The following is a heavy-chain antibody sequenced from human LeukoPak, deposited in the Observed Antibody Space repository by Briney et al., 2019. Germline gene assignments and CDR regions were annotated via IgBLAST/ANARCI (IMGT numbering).Heavy chain of an antibody. CDR1: GGTFSSYA. D-gene: IGHD3-10*01. CDR3: VRDSRRITLVRGVLTANWFDP. J-gene: IGHJ5*02. CDR2: IIPIFGTA. Sequence: SVKVSCKASGGTFSSYAISWVRQAPGQGLEWMGGIIPIFGTANYAQKFQGRVTITADKSTSTAYMELSSLRSEDTAVYYCVRDSRRITLVRGVLTANWFDPWGQGTLVIVS. V-gene: IGHV1-69*06.